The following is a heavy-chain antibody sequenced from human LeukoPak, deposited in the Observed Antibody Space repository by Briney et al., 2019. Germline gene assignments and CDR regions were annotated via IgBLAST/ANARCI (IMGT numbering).Heavy chain of an antibody. Sequence: PSETLSLTCAVYGGSFSGYYWSWIRQPPGKGLEWIGYIYYSGSTNYNPSLKSRVTISVDTSKNQFSLKLSSVTAADTAVYYCARPLVGADDAFDIWGQGTMVTVSS. CDR3: ARPLVGADDAFDI. CDR2: IYYSGST. D-gene: IGHD1-26*01. J-gene: IGHJ3*02. CDR1: GGSFSGYY. V-gene: IGHV4-59*01.